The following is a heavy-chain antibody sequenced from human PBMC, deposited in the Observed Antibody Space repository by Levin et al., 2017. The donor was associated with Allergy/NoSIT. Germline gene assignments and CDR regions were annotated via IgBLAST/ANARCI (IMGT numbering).Heavy chain of an antibody. V-gene: IGHV3-74*01. CDR2: INSDGSST. CDR1: GFTFSSYW. D-gene: IGHD3/OR15-3a*01. J-gene: IGHJ6*02. Sequence: GGSLRLSCAASGFTFSSYWMHWVRQAPGKGLVWVSRINSDGSSTSSADSVKGRFTISRDNAKITLYLQMNSLRAEDTAVYYCTRGKDVDMDVWGQGTTVTVSS. CDR3: TRGKDVDMDV.